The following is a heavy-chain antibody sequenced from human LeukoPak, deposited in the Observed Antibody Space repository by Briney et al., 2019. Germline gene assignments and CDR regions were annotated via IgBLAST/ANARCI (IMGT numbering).Heavy chain of an antibody. Sequence: GGSLRLSCAASGFTFSSYSMNWVRQAPGKGLEWVSSISSSSSYIYYADSVKGRFTISRDNAKNSLYLQMNSLRAEDTAVYYCARDRGSIAARFDYWGQGTLVTVSS. J-gene: IGHJ4*02. V-gene: IGHV3-21*01. CDR1: GFTFSSYS. CDR2: ISSSSSYI. CDR3: ARDRGSIAARFDY. D-gene: IGHD6-6*01.